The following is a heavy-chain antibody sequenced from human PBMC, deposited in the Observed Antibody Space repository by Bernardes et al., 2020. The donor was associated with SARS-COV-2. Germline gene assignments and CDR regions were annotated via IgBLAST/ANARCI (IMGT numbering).Heavy chain of an antibody. D-gene: IGHD1-26*01. CDR1: GGSISSSDYY. Sequence: TLSLTCTVSGGSISSSDYYWVWIRQPPGKGLEWIGTIFYSGSTYYNPSLKSRVTISVDTSKNEFSLKVSSVTAADTAVYYCARQELHPLGYFYGMDVWGLGTTVTVSS. CDR3: ARQELHPLGYFYGMDV. V-gene: IGHV4-39*01. J-gene: IGHJ6*02. CDR2: IFYSGST.